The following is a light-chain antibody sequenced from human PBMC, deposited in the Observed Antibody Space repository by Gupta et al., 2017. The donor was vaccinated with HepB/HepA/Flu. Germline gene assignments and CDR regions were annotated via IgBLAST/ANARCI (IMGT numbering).Light chain of an antibody. CDR2: EDN. J-gene: IGLJ3*02. CDR1: SGSIASNY. Sequence: NFMLTQPHPVSESPGKTVTISCTRSSGSIASNYVQWYQQRPGSPPTTVIYEDNQRPSGVPDRFSGSIDNSSNSASLTISGLKAEDEADYYCQSYDSSNQVFGGGTKLTVL. CDR3: QSYDSSNQV. V-gene: IGLV6-57*01.